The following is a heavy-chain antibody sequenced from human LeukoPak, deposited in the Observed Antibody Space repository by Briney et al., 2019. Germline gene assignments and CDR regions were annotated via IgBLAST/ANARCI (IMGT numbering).Heavy chain of an antibody. CDR3: ARRFRTGGNLHHYAYDI. D-gene: IGHD3-16*01. J-gene: IGHJ3*02. Sequence: SETLSLTCTVSDDSISGYYWGWIRQPPGKGLEWIGHIYSIGGPTCSPSLQSRVSISVDTSKNQFSLQLSSVTAADTAVYYCARRFRTGGNLHHYAYDIWGRGTVVAVSS. CDR1: DDSISGYY. CDR2: IYSIGGP. V-gene: IGHV4-4*09.